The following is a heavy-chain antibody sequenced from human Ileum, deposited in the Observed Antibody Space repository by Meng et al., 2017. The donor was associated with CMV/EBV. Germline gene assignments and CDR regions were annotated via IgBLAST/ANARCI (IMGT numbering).Heavy chain of an antibody. CDR2: IYYSGSP. D-gene: IGHD2-15*01. CDR1: GGSITSGNAY. CDR3: VRQVVAASFDY. J-gene: IGHJ4*02. Sequence: VPLPGSGPRLVNPSQSLFLRWPAPGGSITSGNAYWSWIRQPPGRGLEWIGYIYYSGSPSYKPSLKSRVTISLDTSKNQFSLNLRSVTATDSAVYYCVRQVVAASFDYWGQGALVTVSS. V-gene: IGHV4-30-4*08.